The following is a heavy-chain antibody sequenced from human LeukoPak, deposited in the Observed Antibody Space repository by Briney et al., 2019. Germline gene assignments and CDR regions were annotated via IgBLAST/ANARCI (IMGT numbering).Heavy chain of an antibody. CDR3: ASGEVGVVYRAGGRYYYYYHAMDV. Sequence: SVKVSCKASGGTFSSYAISWVRQAPGQGLEWMGGIIPIFGTANYAQKFQGRVTITADESTSTAYMELSSLRSEDTAVYYCASGEVGVVYRAGGRYYYYYHAMDVWGQGTTVTVSS. CDR1: GGTFSSYA. CDR2: IIPIFGTA. D-gene: IGHD2-15*01. V-gene: IGHV1-69*13. J-gene: IGHJ6*02.